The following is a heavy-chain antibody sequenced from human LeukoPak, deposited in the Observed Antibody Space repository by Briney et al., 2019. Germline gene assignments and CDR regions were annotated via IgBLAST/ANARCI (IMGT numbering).Heavy chain of an antibody. CDR2: IGGSGGFIT. V-gene: IGHV3-23*01. Sequence: GGSLRLSCAASGFTFSSHGMNWVRQAPGKGLEWVSGIGGSGGFITYYADSVKGRFTISRDNAKNTLYLQMNSLRAEDTAVYYCARSRPWGPSDYWGQGTLVTVSS. CDR1: GFTFSSHG. J-gene: IGHJ4*02. D-gene: IGHD3-16*01. CDR3: ARSRPWGPSDY.